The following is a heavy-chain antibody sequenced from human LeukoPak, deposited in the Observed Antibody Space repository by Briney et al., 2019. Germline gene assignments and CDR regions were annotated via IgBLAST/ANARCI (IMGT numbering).Heavy chain of an antibody. CDR3: ASGGSDHSSFDI. V-gene: IGHV3-53*01. J-gene: IGHJ3*02. Sequence: GGSLRLSCAASGFTVSSNYMSWVRQAPGKGLEWVSIIYSGGSTYYADSVKGRFTISRDNSKNTLYLQMNSLRAEDTAVYYCASGGSDHSSFDIWGQGTMVTVSS. D-gene: IGHD4-11*01. CDR2: IYSGGST. CDR1: GFTVSSNY.